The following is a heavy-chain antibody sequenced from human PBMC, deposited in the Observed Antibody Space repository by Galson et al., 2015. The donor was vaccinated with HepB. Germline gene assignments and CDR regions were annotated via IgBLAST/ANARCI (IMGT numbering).Heavy chain of an antibody. J-gene: IGHJ4*02. CDR1: GGSINGFY. CDR3: TRSAWGHHLDF. D-gene: IGHD7-27*01. V-gene: IGHV4-59*01. CDR2: IYSSGST. Sequence: ETLSLTCTVSGGSINGFYWSWIRQPPGKGLECIGYIYSSGSTNYSPSLKGRVTISVDTSKNQFSLTLNSVTAADTAVYYCTRSAWGHHLDFWGQGTLVTVSS.